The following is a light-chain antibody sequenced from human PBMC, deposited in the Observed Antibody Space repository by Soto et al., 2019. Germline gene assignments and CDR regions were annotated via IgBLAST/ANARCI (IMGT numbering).Light chain of an antibody. CDR2: DVT. CDR1: SSDVGEYNY. V-gene: IGLV2-14*03. J-gene: IGLJ1*01. CDR3: CSFTSRSTLYV. Sequence: QSVLTQPASVSGSPGQSITISCAGTSSDVGEYNYVSWYQHHPGKAPKLLIYDVTNRPSGVSNRFSGSKSDNTASLTISGLQAEDEADYYCCSFTSRSTLYVFGSGTKVTVL.